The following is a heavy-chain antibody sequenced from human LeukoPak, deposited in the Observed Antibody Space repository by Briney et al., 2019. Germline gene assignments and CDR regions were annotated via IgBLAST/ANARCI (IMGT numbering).Heavy chain of an antibody. CDR3: ANSMYYHDTSGCYH. CDR1: GFTFSSYG. CDR2: ISHDGTNK. V-gene: IGHV3-30*18. Sequence: PGGSLRLSCAASGFTFSSYGMHWVRQAPGQGLEWVAAISHDGTNKNYEDSVKGRFTISGDNYMNTLYLQMNSLRAEDTAVYYCANSMYYHDTSGCYHWGQGTLVTVSS. D-gene: IGHD3-22*01. J-gene: IGHJ4*02.